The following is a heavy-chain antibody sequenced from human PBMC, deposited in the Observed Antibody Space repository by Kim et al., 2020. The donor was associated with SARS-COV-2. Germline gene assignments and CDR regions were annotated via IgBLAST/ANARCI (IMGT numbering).Heavy chain of an antibody. J-gene: IGHJ3*02. D-gene: IGHD2-2*01. CDR1: GFTFDDYT. Sequence: GGSLRLSCAASGFTFDDYTMHWVRQAPGKGLEWVSLISWDGGSTYYADSVKGRFTISRDNSKNSLYLQMNSLRTEDTALYYCAKDIREYQPLGAFDIWGQGTMVTVSS. CDR3: AKDIREYQPLGAFDI. CDR2: ISWDGGST. V-gene: IGHV3-43*01.